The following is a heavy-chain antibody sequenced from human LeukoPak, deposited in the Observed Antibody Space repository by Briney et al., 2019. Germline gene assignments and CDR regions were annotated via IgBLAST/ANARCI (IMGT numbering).Heavy chain of an antibody. Sequence: PGGSLRLSCAASGFTVSDYYMTWIRQAPGKGLDWVSYISFSGSTIYYADSVKGRFIISRDTAKNSLYLQMNSLRAEDTAVYYCVRGMGGGVSNFDHWGQGTLVTVSS. J-gene: IGHJ4*02. CDR2: ISFSGSTI. CDR3: VRGMGGGVSNFDH. V-gene: IGHV3-11*04. D-gene: IGHD3-16*01. CDR1: GFTVSDYY.